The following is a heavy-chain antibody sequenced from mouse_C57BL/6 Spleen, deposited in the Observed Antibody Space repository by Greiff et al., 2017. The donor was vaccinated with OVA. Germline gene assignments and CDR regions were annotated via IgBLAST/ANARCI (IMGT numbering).Heavy chain of an antibody. Sequence: EVKLQESGPGLVKPSQSLSLTCSVTGYSITSGYYWNWIRQFPGNKLEWMGYISYDGSNNYNPSLKNRISITRDTSKNQFFLKLNSVTTEDTATYYCAIYDGYPYYAMDYWGQGTSVTVSS. J-gene: IGHJ4*01. V-gene: IGHV3-6*01. D-gene: IGHD2-3*01. CDR1: GYSITSGYY. CDR3: AIYDGYPYYAMDY. CDR2: ISYDGSN.